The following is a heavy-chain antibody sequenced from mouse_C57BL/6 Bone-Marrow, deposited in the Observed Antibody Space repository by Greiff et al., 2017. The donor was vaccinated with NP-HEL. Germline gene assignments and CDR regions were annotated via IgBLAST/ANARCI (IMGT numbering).Heavy chain of an antibody. J-gene: IGHJ3*01. CDR1: GYTFTSYW. CDR2: IDPSDSYT. Sequence: QVQLQQPGAELVRPGTSVKLSCKASGYTFTSYWLHWVKQRPGQGLEWIGVIDPSDSYTHYNQKFKGKATLTVDTSSSTAYMQLSSLTSEDSAVYYCASLDSSGYEVAYWGQGTLVTVSA. V-gene: IGHV1-59*01. D-gene: IGHD3-2*02. CDR3: ASLDSSGYEVAY.